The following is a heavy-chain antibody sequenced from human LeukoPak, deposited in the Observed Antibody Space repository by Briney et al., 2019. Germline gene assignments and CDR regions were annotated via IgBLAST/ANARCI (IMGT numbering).Heavy chain of an antibody. D-gene: IGHD5-18*01. CDR2: IYYGGST. V-gene: IGHV4-31*03. Sequence: SQTLSLTCTVSGGSISSGGYYWSWIRQHPGKGLEWIGYIYYGGSTYYNPSLKSRVTISVDTSKNQFSLKLSSVTAADTAVYYCARDQVEMVTISPDAFDIWGQGTMVTVSS. J-gene: IGHJ3*02. CDR1: GGSISSGGYY. CDR3: ARDQVEMVTISPDAFDI.